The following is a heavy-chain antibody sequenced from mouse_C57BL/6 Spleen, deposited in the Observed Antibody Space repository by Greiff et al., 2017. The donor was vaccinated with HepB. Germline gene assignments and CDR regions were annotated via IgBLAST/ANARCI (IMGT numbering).Heavy chain of an antibody. Sequence: QVQLQQSGPELVKPGASVKISCKASGYAFSSSWMNWVKQRPGKGLEWIGRIYPGDGDTNYNGKFKGKATLTADKSSSTAYMQLSSLTSEDSAVYFCARSITTVVATPRFDDWGQGTTLTVSS. CDR1: GYAFSSSW. CDR3: ARSITTVVATPRFDD. J-gene: IGHJ2*01. D-gene: IGHD1-1*01. V-gene: IGHV1-82*01. CDR2: IYPGDGDT.